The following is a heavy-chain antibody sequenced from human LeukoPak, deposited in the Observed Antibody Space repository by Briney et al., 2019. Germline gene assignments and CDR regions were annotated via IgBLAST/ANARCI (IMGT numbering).Heavy chain of an antibody. Sequence: ASVKVSCKASGYTFTSYGISWVRQAPGQGLEWMGWISAYNGNTNYAQKLQGRVTMTTDTSTSTAYMELRSLRSDDTAVYYCGVTYYYDSSTAYWGQGTLVTVSS. CDR3: GVTYYYDSSTAY. CDR1: GYTFTSYG. CDR2: ISAYNGNT. J-gene: IGHJ4*02. D-gene: IGHD3-22*01. V-gene: IGHV1-18*01.